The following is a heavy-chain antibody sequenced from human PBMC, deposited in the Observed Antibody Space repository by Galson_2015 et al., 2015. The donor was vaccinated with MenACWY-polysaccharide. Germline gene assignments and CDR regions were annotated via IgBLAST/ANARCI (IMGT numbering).Heavy chain of an antibody. CDR1: GFSFSRYW. V-gene: IGHV3-74*01. CDR2: INSDGSGA. J-gene: IGHJ5*02. Sequence: SLRLSCAASGFSFSRYWMHWVRQVPGKGLVWVSVINSDGSGANYADSVKGRFTISRDNAKNTLYLQMNSLRAEDTAVYYCTKAGAKYCSGSSCYFSWFDPWGQGTLVTVSS. CDR3: TKAGAKYCSGSSCYFSWFDP. D-gene: IGHD2-15*01.